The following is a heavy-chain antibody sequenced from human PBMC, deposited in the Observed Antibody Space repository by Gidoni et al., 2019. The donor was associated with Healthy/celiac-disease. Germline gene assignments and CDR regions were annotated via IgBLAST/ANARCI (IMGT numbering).Heavy chain of an antibody. J-gene: IGHJ4*02. CDR3: ARSWGDFWSGYFDY. Sequence: QVQLVQSGAEVKKPGASVKVSCKASGYTFTSYAMHWVRQAPGQRLEWMGWINAGNGNTKYSQKFQGRVTITRDTSASTAYMELSSLRSEDTAVYYCARSWGDFWSGYFDYWGQGTLVTVSS. D-gene: IGHD3-3*01. CDR1: GYTFTSYA. V-gene: IGHV1-3*01. CDR2: INAGNGNT.